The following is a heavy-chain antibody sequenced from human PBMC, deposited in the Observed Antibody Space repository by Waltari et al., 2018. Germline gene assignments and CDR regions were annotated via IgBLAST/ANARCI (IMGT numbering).Heavy chain of an antibody. Sequence: EVQLVESGGGLVQPGGSLRLSCAASGFTLSSFWMNWVRPTPGKGLEGVAGIKEDGSEKYYADSVKGRFTISRDNAKNSLYLQMNSLRAEDTAVYYCATSGWYCFDYWGQGTLVTVSS. V-gene: IGHV3-7*01. D-gene: IGHD6-19*01. CDR2: IKEDGSEK. J-gene: IGHJ4*02. CDR1: GFTLSSFW. CDR3: ATSGWYCFDY.